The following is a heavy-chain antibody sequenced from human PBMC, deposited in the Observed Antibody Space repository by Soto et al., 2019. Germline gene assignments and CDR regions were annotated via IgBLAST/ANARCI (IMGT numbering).Heavy chain of an antibody. Sequence: PVWPLRLSCTASYFTFSNAWMNWVLQNPFKLLEFFCRTKSKTDGGTTDYAAPVKGRFTISRDDSKNTLYLQMNSLKTEDTAVYYCTTGGGTMVRGVISDYYSGMDVWGQGTTVTVSS. D-gene: IGHD3-10*01. CDR3: TTGGGTMVRGVISDYYSGMDV. CDR2: TKSKTDGGTT. V-gene: IGHV3-15*07. CDR1: YFTFSNAW. J-gene: IGHJ6*02.